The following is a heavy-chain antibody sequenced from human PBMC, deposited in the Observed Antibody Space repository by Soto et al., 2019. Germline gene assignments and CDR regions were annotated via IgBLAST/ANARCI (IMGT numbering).Heavy chain of an antibody. J-gene: IGHJ6*02. CDR2: INPSGGST. Sequence: ASVKVSCKASGYTFTSYHMHWVRQAPGQGLEWMGIINPSGGSTNHAQKFQGRVTMTTDTSTSTAYMELRSLRSDDTAVYYCARDLVLLWFGESRGDYYGMDVWGQGTTVTVSS. CDR1: GYTFTSYH. CDR3: ARDLVLLWFGESRGDYYGMDV. V-gene: IGHV1-46*01. D-gene: IGHD3-10*01.